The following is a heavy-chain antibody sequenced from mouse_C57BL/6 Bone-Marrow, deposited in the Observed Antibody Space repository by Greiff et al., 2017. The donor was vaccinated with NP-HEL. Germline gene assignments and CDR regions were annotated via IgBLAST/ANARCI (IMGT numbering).Heavy chain of an antibody. CDR1: GYTFTSYW. J-gene: IGHJ3*01. CDR2: IDPSDSYT. Sequence: QVQLQQPGAELVKPGASVKLSCKASGYTFTSYWMQWVKQRPGPGIECIGEIDPSDSYTNYNQKFKGNATLTVDTSSITAYLQLSSLTSEDSAVYYCAEGDGFAYWGQGTLVTVSA. CDR3: AEGDGFAY. D-gene: IGHD3-3*01. V-gene: IGHV1-50*01.